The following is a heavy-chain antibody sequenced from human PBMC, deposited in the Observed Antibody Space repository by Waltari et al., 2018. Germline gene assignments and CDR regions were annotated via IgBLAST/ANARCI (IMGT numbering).Heavy chain of an antibody. CDR1: GDSISRSSYY. CDR3: ARTVAGFIGSWYFDL. CDR2: IYYSGST. D-gene: IGHD6-19*01. V-gene: IGHV4-39*01. Sequence: LQLQESGPGLVKPSETLSLTCTVSGDSISRSSYYWGWIRQPPGKGPEWIASIYYSGSTYYNPSLKSRVTISVDTSKNQFSLKLSSVTAADTAVYYCARTVAGFIGSWYFDLWGRGTLVTVSS. J-gene: IGHJ2*01.